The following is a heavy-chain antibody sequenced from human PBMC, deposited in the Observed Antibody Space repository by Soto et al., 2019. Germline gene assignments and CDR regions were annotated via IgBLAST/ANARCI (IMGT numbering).Heavy chain of an antibody. D-gene: IGHD4-17*01. CDR3: GKDYDYGDSLPFDY. V-gene: IGHV3-23*01. CDR1: GFTFRNYG. CDR2: IVGIGDTA. Sequence: EVQLLEAGGGLVQPGGSLRLSCAASGFTFRNYGMSWVRQAPGKGLEWLSAIVGIGDTAYYADSVRGRFTISRDNSKNTLYLQLNDLGAEAAVIYYCGKDYDYGDSLPFDYWGQGTLVTVSS. J-gene: IGHJ4*02.